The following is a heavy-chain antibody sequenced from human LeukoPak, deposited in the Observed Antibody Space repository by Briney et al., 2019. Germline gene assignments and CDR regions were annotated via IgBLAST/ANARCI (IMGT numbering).Heavy chain of an antibody. CDR3: ARVLITFGGVIANGAFDI. V-gene: IGHV3-11*05. CDR1: GFTFSDYY. Sequence: KPGGSLRLSCAASGFTFSDYYMSWIRQAPGKGLEWVSYISSSSSYTNYADSVKGRFTISRDNAKNSLYLQMNSLRAEDTAVYYCARVLITFGGVIANGAFDIWGQGTMATVSS. D-gene: IGHD3-16*02. J-gene: IGHJ3*02. CDR2: ISSSSSYT.